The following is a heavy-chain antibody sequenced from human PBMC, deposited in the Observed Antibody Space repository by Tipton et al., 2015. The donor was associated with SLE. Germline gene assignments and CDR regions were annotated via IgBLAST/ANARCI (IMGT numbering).Heavy chain of an antibody. CDR3: AREGQYQGWFDP. CDR1: GGSISSSSPY. J-gene: IGHJ5*02. CDR2: IDYSGGT. Sequence: GLVKPSETLFLTCTVSGGSISSSSPYWAWIRQPPDKGLEYIGNIDYSGGTYYNSSLKSRVTISVDTSKNQFSLRLSSVTAADTAVYYCAREGQYQGWFDPWGQGTLVTVSS. D-gene: IGHD2-2*01. V-gene: IGHV4-39*07.